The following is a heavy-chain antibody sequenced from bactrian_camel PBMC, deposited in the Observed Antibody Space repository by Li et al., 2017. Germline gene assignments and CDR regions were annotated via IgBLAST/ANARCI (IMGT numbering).Heavy chain of an antibody. J-gene: IGHJ4*01. V-gene: IGHV3-1*01. CDR1: GFTFDDYA. Sequence: VQLVESGGDLVQPGGSLRLSCVTSGFTFDDYAMTWIRQASGNKPEWVSNIDDGVTRYADFVKGRFTISRDIAKNTMYLQMNSLKTEDTAVYRCQPYGRSYVDYNCRAGLGQGTQVTVS. CDR2: IDDGVT. D-gene: IGHD4*01.